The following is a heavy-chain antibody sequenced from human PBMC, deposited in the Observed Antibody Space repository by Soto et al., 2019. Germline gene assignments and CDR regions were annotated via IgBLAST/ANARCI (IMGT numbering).Heavy chain of an antibody. Sequence: QVQLVQSGAEVKKPGASVKVSCKASGYTFTSYYMHWVRQAPGQGLEWMGIINTSGGSTSYAQKFQGRVTMTRDTSTSTVYMELSSLRSEDTAVYYCARDLKGLLVAATRYYDYGMDVWGQGTTVTVSS. CDR3: ARDLKGLLVAATRYYDYGMDV. V-gene: IGHV1-46*01. D-gene: IGHD2-15*01. CDR2: INTSGGST. CDR1: GYTFTSYY. J-gene: IGHJ6*02.